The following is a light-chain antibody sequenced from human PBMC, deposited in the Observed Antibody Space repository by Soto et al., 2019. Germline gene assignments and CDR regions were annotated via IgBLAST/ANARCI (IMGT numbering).Light chain of an antibody. Sequence: IPVTPAPSTLSATVRNRGTITCRASQTISSWVAWYQQKPGKAPLLLIYDVCTLGSGVPSRFSGSGSGTDFTLTISSLQHDDSATYYYQQYTTFWTFGQGTKVDI. CDR1: QTISSW. CDR3: QQYTTFWT. CDR2: DVC. J-gene: IGKJ1*01. V-gene: IGKV1-5*01.